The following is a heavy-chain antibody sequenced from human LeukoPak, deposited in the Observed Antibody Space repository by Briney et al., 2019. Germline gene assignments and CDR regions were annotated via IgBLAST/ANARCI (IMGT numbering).Heavy chain of an antibody. CDR1: GFTLSIYG. CDR3: AKVGLGWYQIDY. Sequence: GGSLRHSCAASGFTLSIYGMHWVRQAPGKGLEWVTFIRYDGTSQYYIDSVKGRFTISRDNSMNTMYLQMNSLRVEGTAVYYCAKVGLGWYQIDYWGQGTLVTVSS. D-gene: IGHD6-19*01. CDR2: IRYDGTSQ. V-gene: IGHV3-30*02. J-gene: IGHJ4*02.